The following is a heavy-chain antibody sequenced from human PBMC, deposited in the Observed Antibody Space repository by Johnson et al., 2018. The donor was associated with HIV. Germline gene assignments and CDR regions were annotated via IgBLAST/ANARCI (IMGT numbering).Heavy chain of an antibody. D-gene: IGHD3-22*01. CDR1: GFTVSSNY. CDR2: IYSGGST. Sequence: VQLVESGGGLIQPGGSLRLSCAASGFTVSSNYMSWVRQAPGKGLEWVSVIYSGGSTYYADSVKGRFTISRDNSKNTLYLQMNSLRAEYTAVYYCARGGARSSGYYSAFDIWGQGTMVTVSS. J-gene: IGHJ3*02. V-gene: IGHV3-66*03. CDR3: ARGGARSSGYYSAFDI.